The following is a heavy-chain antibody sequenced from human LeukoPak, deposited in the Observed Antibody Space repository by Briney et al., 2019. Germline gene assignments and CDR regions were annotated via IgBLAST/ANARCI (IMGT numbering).Heavy chain of an antibody. CDR1: GFTFSSCS. Sequence: PGGSLRLSCAASGFTFSSCSMNWVRQAPGKGLEWVSVIYSGGSTYYADSVKGRFTISRDNSKNTLYLQMNSLRAEDTAVYYCARDRGYSYGYPNWFDPWGQGTLVTVSS. J-gene: IGHJ5*02. CDR3: ARDRGYSYGYPNWFDP. CDR2: IYSGGST. D-gene: IGHD5-18*01. V-gene: IGHV3-66*01.